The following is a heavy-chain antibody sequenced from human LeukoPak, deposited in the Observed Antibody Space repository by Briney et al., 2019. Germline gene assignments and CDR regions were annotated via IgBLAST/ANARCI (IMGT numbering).Heavy chain of an antibody. Sequence: QPGGSLRLSCAASGFTFSSYWMHWVRQAPGKGLVWVSRIKGDGSIINYADSVKGRFTISRDNAKNTLYLQMNSLRADDTAVYYCARDQWFEESKSLDYWAREPWSPSPQ. CDR2: IKGDGSII. CDR1: GFTFSSYW. J-gene: IGHJ4*02. CDR3: ARDQWFEESKSLDY. D-gene: IGHD3-10*01. V-gene: IGHV3-74*01.